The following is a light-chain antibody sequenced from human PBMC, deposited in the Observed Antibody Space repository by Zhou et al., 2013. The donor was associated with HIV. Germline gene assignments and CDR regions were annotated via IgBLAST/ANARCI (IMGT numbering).Light chain of an antibody. Sequence: EIVLTQSPATLSLSPGERATLSCRASQSASSYLAWYQQKPGQAPRLLIYDTSNRATGIPTRFSGSGSGTDFTLTITRLEPEDFAVYYCQQYGTSGNTFGQGTRLEIK. V-gene: IGKV3-11*01. CDR2: DTS. CDR1: QSASSY. CDR3: QQYGTSGNT. J-gene: IGKJ5*01.